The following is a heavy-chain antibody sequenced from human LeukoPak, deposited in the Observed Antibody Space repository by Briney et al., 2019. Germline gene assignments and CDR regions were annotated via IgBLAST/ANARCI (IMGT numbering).Heavy chain of an antibody. CDR3: AKEGYCSSTSCYGYYYYYMDV. V-gene: IGHV3-30*04. CDR2: MSYDGSNK. D-gene: IGHD2-2*01. J-gene: IGHJ6*03. Sequence: GGSLRLSCAASGFTFSSYAMYWVRQAPGKGLEWVAVMSYDGSNKYYADSVKGRFTISRDNSKNTLYLQMNSLRAEDTAVYYCAKEGYCSSTSCYGYYYYYMDVWGKGTTVTISS. CDR1: GFTFSSYA.